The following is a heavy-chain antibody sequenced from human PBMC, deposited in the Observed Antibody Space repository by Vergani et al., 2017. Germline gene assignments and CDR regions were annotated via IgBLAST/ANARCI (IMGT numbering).Heavy chain of an antibody. Sequence: QVPLVQSGAEVKKPGASVKVSCKASGYTFTSYYMHWVRQAPGQGLEWMGGIIPIFGTANYAQKFQGRVTITADESTSTAYMELSSLRSEDTAVYYCARGGYSSGWSYFQHWGQGTLVTVSS. J-gene: IGHJ1*01. CDR2: IIPIFGTA. CDR1: GYTFTSYY. CDR3: ARGGYSSGWSYFQH. V-gene: IGHV1-69*01. D-gene: IGHD6-19*01.